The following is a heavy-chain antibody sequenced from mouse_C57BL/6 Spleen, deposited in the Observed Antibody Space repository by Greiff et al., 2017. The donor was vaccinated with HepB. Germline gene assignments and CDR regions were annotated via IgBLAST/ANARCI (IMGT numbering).Heavy chain of an antibody. J-gene: IGHJ4*01. Sequence: QVQLQQSGAELVKPGASVKISCKASGYAFSSYWMNWVKQRPGKGLEWIGQIYPGDGDTNYNGKFKGKATLTADKSSSTAYMQLSSLTSEDSAVYFCAREDYADYYAMDYWGQGTSVTVSS. CDR2: IYPGDGDT. V-gene: IGHV1-80*01. D-gene: IGHD2-4*01. CDR1: GYAFSSYW. CDR3: AREDYADYYAMDY.